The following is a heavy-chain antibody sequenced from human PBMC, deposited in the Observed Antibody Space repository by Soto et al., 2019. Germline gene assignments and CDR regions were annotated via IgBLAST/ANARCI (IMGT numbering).Heavy chain of an antibody. CDR1: ASTLSNNA. Sequence: VRVTCKPSASTLSNNAISCVQPAPGQVLEWMGGVIPIFGTANYAQKFQGRVTITADESTSTAYMELSSLRSEDTAVYYCARDLAYSSSRYGMDVWGQGTTVTVSS. D-gene: IGHD6-6*01. V-gene: IGHV1-69*13. CDR2: VIPIFGTA. CDR3: ARDLAYSSSRYGMDV. J-gene: IGHJ6*02.